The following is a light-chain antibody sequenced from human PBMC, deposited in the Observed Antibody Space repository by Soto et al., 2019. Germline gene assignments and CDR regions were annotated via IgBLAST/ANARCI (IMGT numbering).Light chain of an antibody. J-gene: IGKJ4*01. CDR1: QSISSW. CDR2: DAS. V-gene: IGKV1-5*01. Sequence: DIQITQSPSTLSASVGDRVTITCRASQSISSWLAWYQQRPGKSPKLLMYDASSLESGVPSRFSGSGSGTDFTLPISNLQPEDFATYYCQQSYSNPLTFGGGTKVDIK. CDR3: QQSYSNPLT.